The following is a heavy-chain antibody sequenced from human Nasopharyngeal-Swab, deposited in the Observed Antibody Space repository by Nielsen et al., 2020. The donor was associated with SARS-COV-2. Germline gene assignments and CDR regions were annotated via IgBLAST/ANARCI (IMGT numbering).Heavy chain of an antibody. CDR3: ARVLVPPAWDSYYMDV. CDR2: MDHRGGS. Sequence: SETLSLTCAVSGGSISSSDLWSWVRQPPGKGLEWIGEMDHRGGSDYNPSLRSRVTISIDKSRNQFSLMLNSVTAADTATYYCARVLVPPAWDSYYMDVWGKGTTVTVSS. D-gene: IGHD2-2*01. V-gene: IGHV4-4*02. J-gene: IGHJ6*03. CDR1: GGSISSSDL.